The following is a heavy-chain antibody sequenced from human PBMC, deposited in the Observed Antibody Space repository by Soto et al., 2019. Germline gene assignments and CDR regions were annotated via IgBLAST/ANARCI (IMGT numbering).Heavy chain of an antibody. D-gene: IGHD3-3*02. CDR1: GYTFSAYT. CDR3: ARDTETLGPRATDALDI. J-gene: IGHJ3*02. V-gene: IGHV1-3*01. CDR2: INAGSGNT. Sequence: ASVKISCKATGYTFSAYTMNWVRQAPGQSLEWMGWINAGSGNTKYSQNFQGRVSITRDTSARTVYMELTGLTSEDTAVYYCARDTETLGPRATDALDIWGQGTMVTVSS.